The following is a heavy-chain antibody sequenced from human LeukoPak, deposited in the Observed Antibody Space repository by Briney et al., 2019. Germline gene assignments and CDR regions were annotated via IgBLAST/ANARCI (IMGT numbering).Heavy chain of an antibody. CDR2: IRYDGSNK. V-gene: IGHV3-30*02. CDR3: AKELRASITMIVVVTPLDY. Sequence: GGSLRLSCAASGFTFSSYGMHWVRQAPGKGLEWVAFIRYDGSNKYYADSVKGRFTISRDNSKNTLYLQMNSLRAEDTAVYYCAKELRASITMIVVVTPLDYWGQGTLVTVSS. D-gene: IGHD3-22*01. CDR1: GFTFSSYG. J-gene: IGHJ4*02.